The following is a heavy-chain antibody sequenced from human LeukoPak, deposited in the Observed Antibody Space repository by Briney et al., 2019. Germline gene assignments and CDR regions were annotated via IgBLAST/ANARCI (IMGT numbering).Heavy chain of an antibody. Sequence: SETLSLTCAVYGGSFSGYYWSWIRQPPGKGLEWIGEINHSGSTNYNPSLKSRVTISVDTSKNQFSLKLSSVTAADTAVYYCARGSVIVVVPAAIPHDAFDIWGQGTMVTVSS. J-gene: IGHJ3*02. V-gene: IGHV4-34*01. CDR3: ARGSVIVVVPAAIPHDAFDI. D-gene: IGHD2-2*02. CDR2: INHSGST. CDR1: GGSFSGYY.